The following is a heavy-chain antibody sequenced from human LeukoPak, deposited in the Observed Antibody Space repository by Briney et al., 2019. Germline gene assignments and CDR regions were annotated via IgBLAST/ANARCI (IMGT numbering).Heavy chain of an antibody. Sequence: ASVKVSCKASGYTFTGYYMHWVRQVPGQGLEWMGWINPNSGGTNYAQKFQGRVTMTRDTSISTAYMELRSLRSDDTAVYYCARDHLYDYVWGSDHGYWGQGTLVTVSS. CDR3: ARDHLYDYVWGSDHGY. CDR2: INPNSGGT. J-gene: IGHJ4*02. CDR1: GYTFTGYY. D-gene: IGHD3-16*02. V-gene: IGHV1-2*02.